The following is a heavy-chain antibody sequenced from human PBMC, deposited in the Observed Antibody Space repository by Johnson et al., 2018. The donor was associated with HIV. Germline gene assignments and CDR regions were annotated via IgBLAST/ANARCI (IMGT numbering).Heavy chain of an antibody. CDR2: ISGSGGRT. J-gene: IGHJ3*02. Sequence: LEWVSAISGSGGRTYYADSVKGRFTISRDNSKNTLYLQMSSLRVEDTAVYYCARDLVGVVAAAGPVGDASDIWGQGTMVTVSS. CDR3: ARDLVGVVAAAGPVGDASDI. V-gene: IGHV3-23*01. D-gene: IGHD6-13*01.